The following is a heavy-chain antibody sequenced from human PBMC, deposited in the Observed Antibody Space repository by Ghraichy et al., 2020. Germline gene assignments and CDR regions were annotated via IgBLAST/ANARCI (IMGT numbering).Heavy chain of an antibody. Sequence: SQTLSLTCTVSGGSISSSSYYWGWIRQPPGKGLEWIGSIYYSGSTYYNPSLKSRVTISVDTSKNQFSLKLSSVTAADTAVYYCATGAPVSVYYDFWSGYYPYYYYGMDVWGQGTTVTVSS. J-gene: IGHJ6*02. V-gene: IGHV4-39*07. D-gene: IGHD3-3*01. CDR2: IYYSGST. CDR1: GGSISSSSYY. CDR3: ATGAPVSVYYDFWSGYYPYYYYGMDV.